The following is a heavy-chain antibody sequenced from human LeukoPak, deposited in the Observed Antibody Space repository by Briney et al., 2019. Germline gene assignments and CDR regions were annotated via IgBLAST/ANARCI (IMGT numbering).Heavy chain of an antibody. D-gene: IGHD2-2*01. J-gene: IGHJ4*02. CDR3: ARAIRPSGYCSSTSCYPGGFDY. CDR1: GGSISSYY. Sequence: PSETLSLTCTVSGGSISSYYWNWIRQPAGKELEWIGRIFTSGSTNYNPSLKSRVTMSVDTSKNQFSLKLSSVTAADTAVYYCARAIRPSGYCSSTSCYPGGFDYWGQATLVTVSS. CDR2: IFTSGST. V-gene: IGHV4-4*07.